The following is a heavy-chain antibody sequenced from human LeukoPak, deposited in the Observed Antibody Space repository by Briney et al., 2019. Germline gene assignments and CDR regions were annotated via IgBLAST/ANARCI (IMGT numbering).Heavy chain of an antibody. V-gene: IGHV4-39*07. Sequence: TPSETLSLTCTVSGGSISSSSDYWSWIRQPPGKGLEWIGEINHSGSTNYNPSLKSRVTISVDTSKNQFSLKLNSLTAADTAVYHCAREGASGKMDVWGKGTTVTVSS. CDR2: INHSGST. D-gene: IGHD3-10*01. J-gene: IGHJ6*04. CDR1: GGSISSSSDY. CDR3: AREGASGKMDV.